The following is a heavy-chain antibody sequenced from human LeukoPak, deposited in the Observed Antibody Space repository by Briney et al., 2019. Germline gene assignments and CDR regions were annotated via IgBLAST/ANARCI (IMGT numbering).Heavy chain of an antibody. CDR2: ISYDGSNK. D-gene: IGHD3-22*01. V-gene: IGHV3-30-3*01. J-gene: IGHJ1*01. CDR3: VRDRGYDSSGYYLMHFQH. Sequence: GGSLRLSCAASGFTFSSYAMHWVRQAPCKGLEWVAVISYDGSNKYYADSVKGRFTISRDNSKNTLYLQMNSLRAEDTAVYYCVRDRGYDSSGYYLMHFQHWGQGTLVTVSS. CDR1: GFTFSSYA.